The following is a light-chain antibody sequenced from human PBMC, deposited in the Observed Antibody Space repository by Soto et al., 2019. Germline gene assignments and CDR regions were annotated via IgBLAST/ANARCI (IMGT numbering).Light chain of an antibody. CDR2: DVS. Sequence: QSALTQPASVSGSPGQSITISCTGTSSDVGGYNYVSWYQQHPGKAPKLMIYDVSNRPSGVSNRFSGSKSGNAASLTISGLQVEDEADYYCSSYTSSSPYVVFGGGTQLTVL. V-gene: IGLV2-14*01. CDR3: SSYTSSSPYVV. CDR1: SSDVGGYNY. J-gene: IGLJ2*01.